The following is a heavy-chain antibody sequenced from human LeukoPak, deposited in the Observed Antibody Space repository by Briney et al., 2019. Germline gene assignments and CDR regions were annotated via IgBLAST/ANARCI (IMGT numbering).Heavy chain of an antibody. V-gene: IGHV3-53*01. Sequence: QAGGSLRLSCAASGFTVSSIHMVWVRQAPGKGLEWVSVTYTGGNSYYADSVKGRFIISRDISKNTLYLQMNSLRAEDSALYYCARGGRGSAAVVAPRSFDIWGQGTMVTVPS. CDR3: ARGGRGSAAVVAPRSFDI. D-gene: IGHD3-22*01. CDR2: TYTGGNS. J-gene: IGHJ3*02. CDR1: GFTVSSIH.